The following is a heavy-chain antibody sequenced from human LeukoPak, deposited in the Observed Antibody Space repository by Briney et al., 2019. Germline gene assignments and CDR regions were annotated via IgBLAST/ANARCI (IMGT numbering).Heavy chain of an antibody. CDR1: GGSISSYY. J-gene: IGHJ3*02. CDR3: ARDREGSSGWSDAFDI. CDR2: IYTSGST. Sequence: SETLSLTCTVSGGSISSYYWSWIRQPAGKGLEWIGRIYTSGSTNYNPSLKSRVTMSVDTSKNQFPLKLSSVTAADTAVYYCARDREGSSGWSDAFDIWGQGTMVTVSS. D-gene: IGHD6-19*01. V-gene: IGHV4-4*07.